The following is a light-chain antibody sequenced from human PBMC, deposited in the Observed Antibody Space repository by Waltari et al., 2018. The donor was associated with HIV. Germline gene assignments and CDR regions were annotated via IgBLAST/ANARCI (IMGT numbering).Light chain of an antibody. J-gene: IGLJ3*02. CDR2: EDY. CDR1: SGSIASNY. V-gene: IGLV6-57*03. CDR3: QSFDANNHWV. Sequence: FMLTQPHSVSESPGKTVTISCTRSSGSIASNYVQWFQQRPGNAPTTILYEDYQRPSGVPYLFSGTIVKASNSASLTISGVKTEDEADYYCQSFDANNHWVFGGGTRLTVL.